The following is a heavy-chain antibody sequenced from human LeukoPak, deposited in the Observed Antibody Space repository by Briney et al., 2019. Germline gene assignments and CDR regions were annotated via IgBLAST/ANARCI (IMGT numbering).Heavy chain of an antibody. J-gene: IGHJ4*02. Sequence: GGSLRLSCAASGFTFNNHAMVWVRQGPGKRPESVSGITGSGDGTYYTDSVKGRFAISRDNSKSTLYLQMNSLRAEDSALYYCVKGTYSDNSAYFDSWGQGTLVTVSS. CDR2: ITGSGDGT. V-gene: IGHV3-23*01. CDR1: GFTFNNHA. CDR3: VKGTYSDNSAYFDS. D-gene: IGHD3-22*01.